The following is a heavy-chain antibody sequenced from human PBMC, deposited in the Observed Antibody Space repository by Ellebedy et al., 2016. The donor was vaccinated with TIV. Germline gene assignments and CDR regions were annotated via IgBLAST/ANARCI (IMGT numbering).Heavy chain of an antibody. J-gene: IGHJ4*02. V-gene: IGHV3-30-3*01. CDR1: RFTFSYYS. CDR3: ARGSSSRGYFDS. CDR2: ISHDGSNK. Sequence: GGSLRLXCAASRFTFSYYSMHWVRQAPGKGLEWVAVISHDGSNKYHAKSVKGRFTISRDDSKNTLYLQMNTLRTEDTALYFCARGSSSRGYFDSWGQGTLVTVSS. D-gene: IGHD6-13*01.